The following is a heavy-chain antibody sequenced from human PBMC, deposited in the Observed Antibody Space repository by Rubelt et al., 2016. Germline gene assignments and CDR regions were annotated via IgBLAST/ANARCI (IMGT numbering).Heavy chain of an antibody. J-gene: IGHJ6*02. CDR2: IYYTGST. CDR3: AGSYGSGYGMEV. V-gene: IGHV4-39*07. CDR1: GGSISGSGYY. D-gene: IGHD3-10*01. Sequence: QLQLQESGPGLVKPSETLSLTCTVSGGSISGSGYYWVWIRQPPGKGLEWIGSIYYTGSTYYNPSLKSRVTISVDTSKKQCSLKLSSVTAADTAVYYCAGSYGSGYGMEVWGPGTTVTVSS.